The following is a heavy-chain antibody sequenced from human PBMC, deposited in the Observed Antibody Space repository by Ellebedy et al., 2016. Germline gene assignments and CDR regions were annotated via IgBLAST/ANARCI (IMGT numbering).Heavy chain of an antibody. D-gene: IGHD1-14*01. Sequence: SETLSLTXTVSGGSVDTYYWTWIRQSPGKGLEWIGYVFYGGSPKYNPSLRSRVTISLDTSKNQFSLRVTSVAAADTAVYHCAIYHRNNDYHVDPWGQGTLVTVSS. V-gene: IGHV4-59*02. CDR2: VFYGGSP. CDR1: GGSVDTYY. J-gene: IGHJ5*02. CDR3: AIYHRNNDYHVDP.